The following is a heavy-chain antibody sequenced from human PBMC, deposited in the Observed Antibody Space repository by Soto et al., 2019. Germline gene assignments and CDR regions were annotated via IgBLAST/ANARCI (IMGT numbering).Heavy chain of an antibody. D-gene: IGHD6-13*01. CDR3: ASIAAPGTSHFDF. CDR2: IYYSGNT. Sequence: SETLSLTCTVSGGSLGSSGYYWGWIRRSPGKGLEWIGNIYYSGNTFYNPSLKSRVTISVDTSKNQIYLHLSAVTAADTAIFYCASIAAPGTSHFDFWGQGTLVTVSS. V-gene: IGHV4-39*01. J-gene: IGHJ4*02. CDR1: GGSLGSSGYY.